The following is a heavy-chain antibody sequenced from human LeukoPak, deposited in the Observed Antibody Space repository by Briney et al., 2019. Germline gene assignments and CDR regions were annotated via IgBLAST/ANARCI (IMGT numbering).Heavy chain of an antibody. J-gene: IGHJ4*02. Sequence: NPSETLSLTCDVSGGSISTGNYWWGWLRQPPGKGLEWIGIIFHTGKTHDNPSLRGRVSVSVDTSKNQFSLRLSAVTAADTAVYYCARQMGVGVWALDYWSQGALVTVSS. CDR3: ARQMGVGVWALDY. D-gene: IGHD3-16*01. CDR1: GGSISTGNYW. CDR2: IFHTGKT. V-gene: IGHV4-39*01.